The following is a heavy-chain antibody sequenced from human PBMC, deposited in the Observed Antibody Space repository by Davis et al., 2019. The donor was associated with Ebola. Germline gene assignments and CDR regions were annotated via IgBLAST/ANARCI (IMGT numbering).Heavy chain of an antibody. CDR2: INPDGGSR. D-gene: IGHD4-11*01. V-gene: IGHV1-46*01. CDR1: GYIFTTYY. Sequence: ASVKVSCKASGYIFTTYYIHWVRQAPGQGLEWMGIINPDGGSRSYSQKFQGSVTLTRDTTTSTVYMELNSLRSEDTAVYYCARSMATVTMGYFDYWGQGTLVTVSS. CDR3: ARSMATVTMGYFDY. J-gene: IGHJ4*02.